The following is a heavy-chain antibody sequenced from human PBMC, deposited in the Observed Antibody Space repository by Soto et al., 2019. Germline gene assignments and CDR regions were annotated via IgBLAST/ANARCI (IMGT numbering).Heavy chain of an antibody. CDR3: ARHDDWFDH. V-gene: IGHV4-39*01. J-gene: IGHJ5*02. CDR2: VHYSGGT. Sequence: XETLTLTCNVSGESMTSPPHYWGWIRQPPGKGLEWIGTVHYSGGTCCNPALRGRVAVPADTSKNYFSLRLPSVTAADTAVYYCARHDDWFDHWGQGILVSVSS. CDR1: GESMTSPPHY.